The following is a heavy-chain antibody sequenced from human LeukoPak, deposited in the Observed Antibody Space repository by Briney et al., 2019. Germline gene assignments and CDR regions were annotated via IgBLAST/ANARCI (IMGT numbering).Heavy chain of an antibody. Sequence: ASVKVSCKASGYTFTSYGISWVRQAPGQGLEWMGWISAYNGNTNYAQKLQGRVTMTTDTSTSTAYMELRSLRPDDTAVYYCARGHYGDYPEPYNWFDPWGQGTLVTVSS. CDR3: ARGHYGDYPEPYNWFDP. CDR2: ISAYNGNT. CDR1: GYTFTSYG. D-gene: IGHD4-17*01. V-gene: IGHV1-18*01. J-gene: IGHJ5*02.